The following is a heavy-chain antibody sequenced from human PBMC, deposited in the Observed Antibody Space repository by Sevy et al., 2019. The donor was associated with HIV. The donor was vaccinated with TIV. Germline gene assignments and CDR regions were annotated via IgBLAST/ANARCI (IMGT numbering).Heavy chain of an antibody. D-gene: IGHD4-17*01. CDR3: ARDHVKDGDLGDYYYSAMDV. Sequence: GGSLRLSCAAAGFTISDYFMTWIRQAPGKGLEWVSYISSSGDTIYYADSVKGRYTISRDNARNSLYLQMNSLRAEDTAVYYCARDHVKDGDLGDYYYSAMDVWGQGTTVTVSS. J-gene: IGHJ6*02. V-gene: IGHV3-11*01. CDR2: ISSSGDTI. CDR1: GFTISDYF.